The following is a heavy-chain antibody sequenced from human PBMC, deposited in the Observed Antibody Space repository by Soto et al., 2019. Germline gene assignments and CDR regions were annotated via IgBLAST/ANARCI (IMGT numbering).Heavy chain of an antibody. CDR2: IYRTGST. CDR3: ASRDPGTSVDY. J-gene: IGHJ4*02. D-gene: IGHD1-7*01. CDR1: GGSFTSNNW. Sequence: SETLSLTCAVSGGSFTSNNWWTWVRQHPGQGLEWIGEIYRTGSTNYNPSLKSRITISLDKSENQFSLKVTSLTAADTAVYYCASRDPGTSVDYWGQGTLVTVSS. V-gene: IGHV4-4*02.